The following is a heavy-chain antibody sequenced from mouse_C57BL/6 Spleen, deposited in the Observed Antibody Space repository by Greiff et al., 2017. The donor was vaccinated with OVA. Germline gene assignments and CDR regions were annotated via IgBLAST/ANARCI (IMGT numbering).Heavy chain of an antibody. J-gene: IGHJ2*01. CDR1: GFSLTSYG. CDR2: IWSGGST. V-gene: IGHV2-2*01. CDR3: ARGGIEAYFDY. D-gene: IGHD2-12*01. Sequence: VQLQQSGPGLVQPSQSLTITCTVSGFSLTSYGVHWVRQSPGKGLEWLGVIWSGGSTDYNAAFISRLSISKDNSKSQVFFKMNSLQADDTAIYYWARGGIEAYFDYWGQGTTLTVSS.